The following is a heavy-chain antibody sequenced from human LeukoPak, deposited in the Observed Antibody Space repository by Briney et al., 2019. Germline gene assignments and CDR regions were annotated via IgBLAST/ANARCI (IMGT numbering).Heavy chain of an antibody. CDR1: GFTFSSYG. D-gene: IGHD3-22*01. Sequence: GRSLRLSCAASGFTFSSYGMHWVRQAPGKGLEWVAVIWYDGSNKYYADSVKGRFTISRDNSKNTLYLQMNSLRAEDTAVYYCARARYYDNSGYYLAHWGQGTLVTVSS. V-gene: IGHV3-33*01. CDR3: ARARYYDNSGYYLAH. J-gene: IGHJ4*02. CDR2: IWYDGSNK.